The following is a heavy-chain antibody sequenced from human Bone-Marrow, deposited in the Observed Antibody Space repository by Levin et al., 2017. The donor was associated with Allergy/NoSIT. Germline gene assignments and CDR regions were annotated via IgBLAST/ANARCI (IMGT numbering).Heavy chain of an antibody. CDR1: GYTFTSYA. J-gene: IGHJ6*02. V-gene: IGHV7-4-1*02. CDR3: AAYNLGLVPGDYYGMDV. D-gene: IGHD5-24*01. CDR2: INTNTGNP. Sequence: ASVKVSCKASGYTFTSYAMNWVRQAPGQGLEWMGWINTNTGNPTYAQGFTGRFVFSLDTSVSTAYLQISSLKAEDTAVYYCAAYNLGLVPGDYYGMDVWGQGTTVTVSS.